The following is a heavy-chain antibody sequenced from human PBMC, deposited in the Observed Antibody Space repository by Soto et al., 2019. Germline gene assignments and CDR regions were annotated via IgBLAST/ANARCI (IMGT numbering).Heavy chain of an antibody. CDR2: IYKNGDT. Sequence: SETLSLTCTVSGGSISSYYWTWIRQPPGKGLEWIGYIYKNGDTNYNPSLKSRVTMSADMSKNQLSLRLTSVTAADTALYYCARPTYCTTTACYWVDPWGQGILVTVSS. CDR3: ARPTYCTTTACYWVDP. V-gene: IGHV4-59*08. CDR1: GGSISSYY. D-gene: IGHD2-8*01. J-gene: IGHJ5*02.